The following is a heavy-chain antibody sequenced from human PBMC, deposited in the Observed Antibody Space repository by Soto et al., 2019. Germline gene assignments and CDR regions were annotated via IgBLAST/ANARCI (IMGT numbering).Heavy chain of an antibody. Sequence: PSETLSLTWTVSGGSISSSSYYWGWIRQPPGKGLGWIGSIYYSGSTYYNPSLKSRVTISVDTSKNQFSLKLSSVTAADTAVYYCARHGQYCSGGSCYSGLYNWFDPWGQGTLVTVSS. J-gene: IGHJ5*02. CDR2: IYYSGST. D-gene: IGHD2-15*01. CDR1: GGSISSSSYY. CDR3: ARHGQYCSGGSCYSGLYNWFDP. V-gene: IGHV4-39*01.